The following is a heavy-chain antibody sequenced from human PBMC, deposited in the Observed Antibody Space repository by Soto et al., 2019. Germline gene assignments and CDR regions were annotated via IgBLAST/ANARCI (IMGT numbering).Heavy chain of an antibody. CDR2: ISYDGSNK. Sequence: GGSLRLSCAASGFTFSSYGMHWVRQAPGKGLEWVAVISYDGSNKYYADSVKGRFTISRDNSKNTLYLQMNSLRVEDTAVYYCAKVGFPYSYGYLFYYWGQGTLVT. D-gene: IGHD5-18*01. CDR3: AKVGFPYSYGYLFYY. CDR1: GFTFSSYG. V-gene: IGHV3-30*18. J-gene: IGHJ4*02.